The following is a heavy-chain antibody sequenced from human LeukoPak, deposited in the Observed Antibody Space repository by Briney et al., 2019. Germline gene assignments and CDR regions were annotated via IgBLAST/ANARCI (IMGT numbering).Heavy chain of an antibody. V-gene: IGHV3-30*18. CDR1: GFTFSSYG. D-gene: IGHD3-10*01. J-gene: IGHJ5*02. CDR3: AKARKVRGENWFDP. Sequence: GGSLRLSCAASGFTFSSYGMHWVRQAPGKGLEWVAVISYDGSNKYYADSVKGRFTISRDNSKNTLYLQMNSLRAEDTAVYYCAKARKVRGENWFDPWGQGTLVTVSS. CDR2: ISYDGSNK.